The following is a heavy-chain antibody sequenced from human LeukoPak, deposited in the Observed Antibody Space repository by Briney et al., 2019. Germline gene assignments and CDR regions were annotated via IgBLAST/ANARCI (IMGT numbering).Heavy chain of an antibody. D-gene: IGHD3-10*01. V-gene: IGHV3-30*02. CDR1: GFTFSSYW. CDR2: IRYHGSDT. CDR3: AKDPGGGSGSLSWGIDY. J-gene: IGHJ4*02. Sequence: GGSLRLSCAASGFTFSSYWMSWVRQAPGKGLEWVAFIRYHGSDTVYADSVKGRFTISRENSKNTLYLQVNSLRAEDTAVYYCAKDPGGGSGSLSWGIDYWGQGALVTVSS.